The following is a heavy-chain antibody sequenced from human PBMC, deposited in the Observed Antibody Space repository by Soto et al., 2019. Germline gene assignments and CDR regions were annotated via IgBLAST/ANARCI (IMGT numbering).Heavy chain of an antibody. CDR2: INAGNGNT. CDR3: ASGATIFGVVIIGGEYFQH. V-gene: IGHV1-3*01. D-gene: IGHD3-3*01. J-gene: IGHJ1*01. CDR1: GYTFTSDT. Sequence: ASVKVSCTASGYTFTSDTVHWVRQAPGQRLEWMGWINAGNGNTKYSQKFQGRVTMTRNTSISTAYMELSSLRSEDTAVYYCASGATIFGVVIIGGEYFQHWGQGTLVTVSS.